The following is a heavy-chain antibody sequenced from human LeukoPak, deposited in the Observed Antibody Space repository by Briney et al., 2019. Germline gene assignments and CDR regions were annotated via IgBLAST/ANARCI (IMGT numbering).Heavy chain of an antibody. V-gene: IGHV3-23*01. CDR2: ISGSGGST. D-gene: IGHD6-13*01. CDR3: AKRIAAAGTEYFQH. Sequence: GGSLRLSCAASGFTFSSYAMSWVRQAPGKGLEWVSAISGSGGSTYYADSVKGRFTISRDNSKNTLYLQMNSLRAEDTAVYYRAKRIAAAGTEYFQHWGQGTLVTVSS. J-gene: IGHJ1*01. CDR1: GFTFSSYA.